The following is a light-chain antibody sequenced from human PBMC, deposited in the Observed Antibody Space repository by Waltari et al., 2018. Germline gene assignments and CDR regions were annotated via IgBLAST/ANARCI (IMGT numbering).Light chain of an antibody. J-gene: IGLJ2*01. Sequence: QSALTQPPSASGSPGQSVTISCTGTSSDVGAYNHVSWYQQHPGKAPKLIIYDVSKRPSGVLDRFSGSKSGNTASLTVSALQADDEADYYCNSYAGSSHVVFGGGTTLTVL. CDR3: NSYAGSSHVV. CDR1: SSDVGAYNH. CDR2: DVS. V-gene: IGLV2-8*01.